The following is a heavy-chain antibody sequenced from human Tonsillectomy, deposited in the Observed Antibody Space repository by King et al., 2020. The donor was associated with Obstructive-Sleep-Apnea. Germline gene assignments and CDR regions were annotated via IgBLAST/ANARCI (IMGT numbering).Heavy chain of an antibody. J-gene: IGHJ4*02. Sequence: VQLVESGGGLVQPGGSLRLSCAPSGFTFGTYNMNWVRQAPGRGLEGVSYISTFSSAIYYADSVTVRFTISRDNAKNSLFLKMNSLRAEDTAVYYCARGYYDTSGPRFDYWGQGTLVTVSS. CDR3: ARGYYDTSGPRFDY. CDR2: ISTFSSAI. D-gene: IGHD3-22*01. CDR1: GFTFGTYN. V-gene: IGHV3-48*04.